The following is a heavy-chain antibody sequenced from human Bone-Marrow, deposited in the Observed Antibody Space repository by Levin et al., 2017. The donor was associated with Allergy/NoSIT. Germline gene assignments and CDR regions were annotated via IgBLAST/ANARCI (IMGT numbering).Heavy chain of an antibody. CDR1: EFTFKNYW. CDR3: CREGATVAAHDGYLEL. V-gene: IGHV3-74*01. J-gene: IGHJ2*01. D-gene: IGHD4-23*01. Sequence: GGSLRLSCAASEFTFKNYWMNWVRQAPGKGLVWVSRIKTDGRTTTYADSVKGRFTISRDNAKNTLYLQMNSLKAEATAVYYCCREGATVAAHDGYLELWGRGTLVTVSS. CDR2: IKTDGRTT.